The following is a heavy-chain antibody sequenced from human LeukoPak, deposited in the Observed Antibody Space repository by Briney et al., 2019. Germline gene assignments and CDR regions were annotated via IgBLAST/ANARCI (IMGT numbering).Heavy chain of an antibody. CDR2: IYAGDST. Sequence: GGSLRLSCAASGFTVSSSYISWVRQAPGKGLVWVSVIYAGDSTYYADSVKGRFIISRDSSKNTVYLQMDSLRAEDTAVYYCARSYTHYDFWSGYTYQNYFDPWGQGTLVTVSS. V-gene: IGHV3-53*01. J-gene: IGHJ5*02. D-gene: IGHD3-3*01. CDR1: GFTVSSSY. CDR3: ARSYTHYDFWSGYTYQNYFDP.